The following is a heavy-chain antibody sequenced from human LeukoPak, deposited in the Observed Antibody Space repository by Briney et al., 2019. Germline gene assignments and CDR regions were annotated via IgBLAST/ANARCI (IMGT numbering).Heavy chain of an antibody. CDR2: ISSSGSTI. CDR1: GFTFSDYY. V-gene: IGHV3-11*01. Sequence: GGSLRLSCAASGFTFSDYYMSWIRQAPGKGLEWVSYISSSGSTIYYADSVKGRFTISRDNAKNSLYPQMNSLRAEDTAVYYCARRELKEEYYYGSGSYFVDYFDYWGQGTLVTVSS. J-gene: IGHJ4*02. CDR3: ARRELKEEYYYGSGSYFVDYFDY. D-gene: IGHD3-10*01.